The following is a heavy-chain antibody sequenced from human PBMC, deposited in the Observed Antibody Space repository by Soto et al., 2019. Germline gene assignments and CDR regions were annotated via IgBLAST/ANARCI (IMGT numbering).Heavy chain of an antibody. J-gene: IGHJ4*02. CDR3: ARFWGPVTAAVDDY. D-gene: IGHD6-13*01. CDR1: GFAFSNFG. CDR2: ISYDGNIQ. V-gene: IGHV3-30*03. Sequence: QVQLVESGGGVVQPGRSLSLSCAASGFAFSNFGMKWVRQAPGKGLEWVAGISYDGNIQYSADSVQGRFTISRNNSKNTLYMQMSSLRSEDTAVYFCARFWGPVTAAVDDYWGQGTLVTVSS.